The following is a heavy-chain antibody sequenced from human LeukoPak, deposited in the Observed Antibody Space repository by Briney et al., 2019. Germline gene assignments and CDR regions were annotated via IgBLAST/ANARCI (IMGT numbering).Heavy chain of an antibody. J-gene: IGHJ4*02. Sequence: GESLKISCKGSGYSFTNYWIGWVRQMPGQGLEWMGIIYPGDSDTRYSPSFQGQVTISADKSIRTAYLQWSSLKASDTAMYYCARSDTAMVNLFDYWGQGTLVTVSS. CDR2: IYPGDSDT. CDR1: GYSFTNYW. D-gene: IGHD5-18*01. V-gene: IGHV5-51*01. CDR3: ARSDTAMVNLFDY.